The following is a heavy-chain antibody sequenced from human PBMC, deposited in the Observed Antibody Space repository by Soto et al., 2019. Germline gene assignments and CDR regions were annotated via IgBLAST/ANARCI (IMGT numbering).Heavy chain of an antibody. J-gene: IGHJ4*02. CDR2: IIPIFGTA. CDR1: GGTFSSYA. V-gene: IGHV1-69*05. CDR3: XXXXXXXXXDFDY. Sequence: QVQLVQSGAEVKKPGSSVKVSCKASGGTFSSYAISWVRXAPGQGLEWMGGIIPIFGTANYAQKFQGRVXXXAXXXXXXXXXXXXXXXXXXXXXXXXXXXXXXXXXDFDYWGQGTLVTVSS.